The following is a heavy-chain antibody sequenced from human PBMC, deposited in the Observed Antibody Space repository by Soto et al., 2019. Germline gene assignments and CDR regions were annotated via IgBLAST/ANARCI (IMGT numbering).Heavy chain of an antibody. Sequence: GGSLRLSCAASGFTFSSYAMSWVRQAPGKGLEWVSAISGSGGSTDYADSVKGRFTISRDNFKSSLYLQMSNLRAEDTAIYYCAKGKISTTTYTSFDSWGQGTLVTVSS. V-gene: IGHV3-23*01. J-gene: IGHJ5*01. D-gene: IGHD1-26*01. CDR2: ISGSGGST. CDR3: AKGKISTTTYTSFDS. CDR1: GFTFSSYA.